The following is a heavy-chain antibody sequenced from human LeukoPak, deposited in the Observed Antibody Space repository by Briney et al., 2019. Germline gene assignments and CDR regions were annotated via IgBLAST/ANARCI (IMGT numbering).Heavy chain of an antibody. CDR3: ARMIRGIHVYYYGMDV. V-gene: IGHV3-23*01. CDR2: ISASGGST. Sequence: GVSLRLSCTASRFNFSYYAMTWVRQAPGKGLDWVSLISASGGSTYYADSVKGRSTISRDSSKSTLSLQMNSLRAEDTAVYFCARMIRGIHVYYYGMDVWGQGTTVTVS. D-gene: IGHD3-10*01. CDR1: RFNFSYYA. J-gene: IGHJ6*02.